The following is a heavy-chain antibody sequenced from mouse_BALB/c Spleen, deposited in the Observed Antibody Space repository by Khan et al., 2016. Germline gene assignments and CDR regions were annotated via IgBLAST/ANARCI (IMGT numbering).Heavy chain of an antibody. J-gene: IGHJ4*01. CDR1: GFNIKDTY. D-gene: IGHD2-10*02. Sequence: VQLQQPGAELVKPGASVKLSCTASGFNIKDTYMHWVKQRPEQGVEGIGRIDHANGNTKYDPKFQGKATRTADTSANTAYMKLRSLTSEDTAGDYVAYGPYEVALDYWCPGTSVTVSS. CDR2: IDHANGNT. CDR3: AYGPYEVALDY. V-gene: IGHV14-3*02.